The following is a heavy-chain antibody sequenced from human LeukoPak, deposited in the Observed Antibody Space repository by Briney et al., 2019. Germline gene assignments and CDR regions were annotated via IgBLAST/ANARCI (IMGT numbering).Heavy chain of an antibody. CDR1: GGSISTYY. CDR3: ARHGGTLDYFDY. V-gene: IGHV4-59*08. D-gene: IGHD1-26*01. J-gene: IGHJ4*02. CDR2: ISDGGVT. Sequence: SETLSLTCNVSGGSISTYYWSWIRQPPGKGLEWIGYISDGGVTSYNPSLKGRVTISVDSPKNRFSLRLTSLTAVDTALYYCARHGGTLDYFDYWGPGSLVTVSS.